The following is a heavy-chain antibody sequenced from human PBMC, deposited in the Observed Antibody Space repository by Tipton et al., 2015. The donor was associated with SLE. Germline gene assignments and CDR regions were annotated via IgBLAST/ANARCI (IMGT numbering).Heavy chain of an antibody. J-gene: IGHJ6*02. CDR2: INHGGST. CDR3: ARGLSGYSSSWFYYYYGMDV. D-gene: IGHD6-13*01. Sequence: TLSLTCAVYGGSFSGYYWSWIRQPPGKGLEWIGEINHGGSTNYNPSLKSRVTISLDTSKNQFSLRLSSVTAADTAVYYCARGLSGYSSSWFYYYYGMDVWGQGTTVTVSS. CDR1: GGSFSGYY. V-gene: IGHV4-34*01.